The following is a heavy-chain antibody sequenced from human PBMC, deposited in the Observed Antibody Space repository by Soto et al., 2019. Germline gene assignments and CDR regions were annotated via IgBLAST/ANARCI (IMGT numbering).Heavy chain of an antibody. CDR3: ARGRYCLLGRRFPKWLDY. CDR1: VDCISNLDYF. J-gene: IGHJ4*02. V-gene: IGHV4-30-4*01. CDR2: IYKSSTT. Sequence: SETLSLTCSVSVDCISNLDYFLSFIRQPPWHSLEYIVYIYKSSTTYYNPSFESRVAISFETSKSQFSLNVTSVTSADTAVYFCARGRYCLLGRRFPKWLDYWGKAVLVTV. D-gene: IGHD3-3*01.